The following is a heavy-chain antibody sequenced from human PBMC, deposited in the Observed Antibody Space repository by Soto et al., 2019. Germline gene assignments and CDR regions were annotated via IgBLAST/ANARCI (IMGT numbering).Heavy chain of an antibody. CDR3: GRGRSGQIVVFY. CDR1: GYTFTGHY. J-gene: IGHJ4*02. D-gene: IGHD1-26*01. Sequence: AAAVKVSCKASGYTFTGHYIHWVRQAPEQGPEWMGEIGPESGATRYAQKFQGRVTMTRDTSITTVYMELKNLSPDDTAVYYCGRGRSGQIVVFYWGQGPPVTVSS. V-gene: IGHV1-2*02. CDR2: IGPESGAT.